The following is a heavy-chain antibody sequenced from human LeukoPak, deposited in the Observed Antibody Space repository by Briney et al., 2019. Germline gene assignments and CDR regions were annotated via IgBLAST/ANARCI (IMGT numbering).Heavy chain of an antibody. CDR2: INHSGST. D-gene: IGHD2-2*01. Sequence: SETLSLTCAVYGGSFSGYYWSWIRQPPGKGLEWIGEINHSGSTNYNPSLKSRVTISVDTSKNQFSLKLSSVTAADTAVYYCARLGLEYQLLQSNTYYYYGMDVWGKGTTVTVSS. CDR3: ARLGLEYQLLQSNTYYYYGMDV. J-gene: IGHJ6*04. CDR1: GGSFSGYY. V-gene: IGHV4-34*01.